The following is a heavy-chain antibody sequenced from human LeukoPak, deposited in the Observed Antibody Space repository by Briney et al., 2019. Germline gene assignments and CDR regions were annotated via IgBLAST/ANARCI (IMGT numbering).Heavy chain of an antibody. CDR1: GYTFTGYY. D-gene: IGHD3-9*01. CDR3: AREVNYDILTGYNGY. Sequence: ASVKASCKASGYTFTGYYMHWVRQAPGQGLEWMGWINPNSGGTNYAQKFQGRVTMTRDTSISTAYMELSSLRSDDTAVYYCAREVNYDILTGYNGYWGQGTLVTVSS. V-gene: IGHV1-2*02. J-gene: IGHJ4*02. CDR2: INPNSGGT.